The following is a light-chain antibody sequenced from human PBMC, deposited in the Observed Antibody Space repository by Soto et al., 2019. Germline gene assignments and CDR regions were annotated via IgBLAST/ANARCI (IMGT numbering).Light chain of an antibody. Sequence: QSALTQPRSVSGSPGQSVTISCTGTKSDVGGYNYVSWYQHHPGKAPKLVISDVTERPSGVPDRFSGSKSGNTASLTISGLQAEDEADYYCCSFEASNNLLFGGGTKLTVL. J-gene: IGLJ2*01. CDR1: KSDVGGYNY. CDR3: CSFEASNNLL. V-gene: IGLV2-11*01. CDR2: DVT.